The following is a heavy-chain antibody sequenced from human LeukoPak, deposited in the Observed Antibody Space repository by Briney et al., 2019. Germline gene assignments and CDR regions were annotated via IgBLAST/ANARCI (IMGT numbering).Heavy chain of an antibody. V-gene: IGHV1-18*04. Sequence: ASVKVPCKASGYTFTSYGISWVRQAPGQGLEWMGWISAYNGNTNYAQKLQGRVTMTADTSTSTAYMELRSLRSDDTAVYYCARIPYSSGWFDAFDIWGQGTMVTVSS. CDR2: ISAYNGNT. CDR1: GYTFTSYG. J-gene: IGHJ3*02. D-gene: IGHD6-19*01. CDR3: ARIPYSSGWFDAFDI.